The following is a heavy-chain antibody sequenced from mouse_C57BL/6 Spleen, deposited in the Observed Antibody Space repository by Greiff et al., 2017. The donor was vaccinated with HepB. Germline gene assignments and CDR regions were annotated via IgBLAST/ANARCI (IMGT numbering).Heavy chain of an antibody. J-gene: IGHJ4*01. D-gene: IGHD1-1*01. Sequence: QVQLQQPGAELVKPGASVKLSCKASGYTFTSYWMHWVKQRPGRGLEWIGRIDPNSGGTKYNEKFKSKATLTVDKPSSTAYMQRSSLTSEDSAVYYCARGRKYTTVDSMDYWGQGTSVTVSS. V-gene: IGHV1-72*01. CDR2: IDPNSGGT. CDR1: GYTFTSYW. CDR3: ARGRKYTTVDSMDY.